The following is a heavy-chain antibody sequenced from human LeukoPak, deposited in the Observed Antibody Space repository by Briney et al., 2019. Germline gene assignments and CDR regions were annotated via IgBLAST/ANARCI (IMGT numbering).Heavy chain of an antibody. V-gene: IGHV3-15*01. CDR1: GFTFSNAW. CDR2: IKSKTDGGTT. J-gene: IGHJ4*02. D-gene: IGHD1-14*01. CDR3: TTDPSALVLHRGMVDY. Sequence: GGSLRLSCAASGFTFSNAWMSWVHQAPGKGLEWVGRIKSKTDGGTTDYAAPVKGRFTISRDDSKNTLYLQMNSLKTEDTAVYYCTTDPSALVLHRGMVDYWGQGTLVTVSS.